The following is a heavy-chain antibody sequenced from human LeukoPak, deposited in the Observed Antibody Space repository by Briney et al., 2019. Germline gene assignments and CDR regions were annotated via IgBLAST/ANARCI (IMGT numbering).Heavy chain of an antibody. CDR3: ARDGFEASSWGFGEYGY. Sequence: SETLSLTCTVSGGSISSYYWSWIRQPPGKGLEWIGYIYYSGSTNYNPSLKSRVTVSVDTSKNQFSLKLSSVTAADTAVYYCARDGFEASSWGFGEYGYWGQGTLVTVSS. CDR2: IYYSGST. D-gene: IGHD3-10*01. V-gene: IGHV4-59*01. J-gene: IGHJ4*02. CDR1: GGSISSYY.